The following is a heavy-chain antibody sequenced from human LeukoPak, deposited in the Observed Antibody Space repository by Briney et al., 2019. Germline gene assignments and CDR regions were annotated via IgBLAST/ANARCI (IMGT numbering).Heavy chain of an antibody. Sequence: SETLSLTCDVYGASFTGYYWSWIRQSPGKGLEWIGEMNQRGSMNYNPSLKSRVTISVDRSKNQFSLKLSSVTAADTAVYYCARGQILGYNYGKPTYDSWGQGTLVTVSS. CDR1: GASFTGYY. CDR2: MNQRGSM. CDR3: ARGQILGYNYGKPTYDS. V-gene: IGHV4-34*01. J-gene: IGHJ4*02. D-gene: IGHD5-18*01.